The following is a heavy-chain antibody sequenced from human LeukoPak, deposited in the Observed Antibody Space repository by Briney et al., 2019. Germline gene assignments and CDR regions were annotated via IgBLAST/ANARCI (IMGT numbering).Heavy chain of an antibody. CDR2: IYYSGST. CDR1: GGSISSSSYY. CDR3: ARGHYYDSKGEFDY. V-gene: IGHV4-39*07. J-gene: IGHJ4*02. Sequence: SETLSLTCTVSGGSISSSSYYWGWIRQPPGKGLEWIGSIYYSGSTNYNPSLKSRVTISVDTSKNQFSLKLSSVTAADTAVYYCARGHYYDSKGEFDYWGQGTLVTVSS. D-gene: IGHD3-22*01.